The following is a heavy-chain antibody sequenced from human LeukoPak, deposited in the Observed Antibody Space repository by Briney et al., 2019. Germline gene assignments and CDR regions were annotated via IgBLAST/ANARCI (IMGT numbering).Heavy chain of an antibody. CDR2: IYTSGST. D-gene: IGHD2-2*01. Sequence: SQTMSLTCTVSGGSISSGSYYWSWIRQPAGKGLEWIGRIYTSGSTNHNPSLKSRVTISVDTSKNQFSLKLSSVTAADTALYYCARDSLLPSAMGYYYMDVWGKGTTVTVSS. V-gene: IGHV4-61*02. CDR3: ARDSLLPSAMGYYYMDV. CDR1: GGSISSGSYY. J-gene: IGHJ6*03.